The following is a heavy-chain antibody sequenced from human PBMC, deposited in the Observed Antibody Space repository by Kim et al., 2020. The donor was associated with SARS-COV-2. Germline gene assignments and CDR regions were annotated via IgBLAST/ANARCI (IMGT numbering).Heavy chain of an antibody. J-gene: IGHJ4*02. V-gene: IGHV3-9*01. CDR3: AKGNYDSSGYYPEFFGY. D-gene: IGHD3-22*01. Sequence: SVKGRFTIARGNAKSSLYLQMNSLRAEDTALYYCAKGNYDSSGYYPEFFGYWGQGTLVTVSS.